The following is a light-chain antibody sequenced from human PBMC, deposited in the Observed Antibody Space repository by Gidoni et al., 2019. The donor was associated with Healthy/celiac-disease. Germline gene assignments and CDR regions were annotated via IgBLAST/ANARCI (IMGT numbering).Light chain of an antibody. V-gene: IGLV4-69*01. J-gene: IGLJ2*01. Sequence: QLVLTQSPSASASLGASVKLTCTLSCGHSSYAIAWHQQQPEKGPRYLMKLNSDGSHSRGDGIPDRCSGSSSGGERYLTISSLQSEDGADYYCQTWGTGIRVFGGGTKLTVL. CDR3: QTWGTGIRV. CDR2: LNSDGSH. CDR1: CGHSSYA.